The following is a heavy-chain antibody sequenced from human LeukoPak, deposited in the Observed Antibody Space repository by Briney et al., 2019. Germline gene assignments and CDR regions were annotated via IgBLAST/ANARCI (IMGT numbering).Heavy chain of an antibody. CDR3: ASTMVRGVIRPPHGAFDI. CDR1: GYSISSGYY. Sequence: SETLSLTCTVSGYSISSGYYWSWIRQPPGKGLEWIATIHHSGVTNYNPSLKSRVTISVDTSKNQFSLKLSSVTAADTAVYYCASTMVRGVIRPPHGAFDIWGQGTMVTVSS. V-gene: IGHV4-38-2*02. D-gene: IGHD3-10*01. CDR2: IHHSGVT. J-gene: IGHJ3*02.